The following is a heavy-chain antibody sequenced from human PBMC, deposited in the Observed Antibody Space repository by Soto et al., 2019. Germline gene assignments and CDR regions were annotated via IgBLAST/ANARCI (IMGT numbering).Heavy chain of an antibody. Sequence: ASVKVSCKVSGYTLTELSMHWVRQAPGKGLEWMGGFDPEDGETIYAQKFQGRVTMTEDTSTDTAYMELSSLRSEDTAVYYCAIYSGYEYYFDYWGQGTLVTVSS. V-gene: IGHV1-24*01. CDR2: FDPEDGET. CDR1: GYTLTELS. CDR3: AIYSGYEYYFDY. D-gene: IGHD5-12*01. J-gene: IGHJ4*02.